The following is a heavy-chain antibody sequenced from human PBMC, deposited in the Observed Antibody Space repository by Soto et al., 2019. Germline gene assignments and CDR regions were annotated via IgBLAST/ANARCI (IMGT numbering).Heavy chain of an antibody. CDR3: AKVLDDYGDNPYYSYGMDV. J-gene: IGHJ6*02. V-gene: IGHV3-23*01. Sequence: GGSLRLSCAASGFTFSSYAMSWVRQAPGKGLEWVSAISGSGGSTYYADSVKGRFTISRDNSKNTLYLQMNSLRAEDTAVYYCAKVLDDYGDNPYYSYGMDVWGQGTTVTVSS. D-gene: IGHD4-17*01. CDR2: ISGSGGST. CDR1: GFTFSSYA.